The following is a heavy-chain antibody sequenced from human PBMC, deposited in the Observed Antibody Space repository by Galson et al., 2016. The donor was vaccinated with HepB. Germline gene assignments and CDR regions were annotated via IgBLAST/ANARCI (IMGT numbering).Heavy chain of an antibody. V-gene: IGHV1-18*01. CDR2: ISAYNGDT. J-gene: IGHJ4*02. D-gene: IGHD3-10*01. Sequence: SVKVSCKASGYTFASYVINWVRQAPGQGLEWMGWISAYNGDTKIAQRLQGRVTMTTDTSTSTAYMELRSLRSDDTAVYYCARDQYGSGPLGHWGQGTLVTVSS. CDR1: GYTFASYV. CDR3: ARDQYGSGPLGH.